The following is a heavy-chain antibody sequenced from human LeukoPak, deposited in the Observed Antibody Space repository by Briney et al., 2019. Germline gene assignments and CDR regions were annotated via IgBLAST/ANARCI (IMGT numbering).Heavy chain of an antibody. CDR3: ARDLTYYYGSGNINWFDP. D-gene: IGHD3-10*01. CDR1: GGSIGNKY. Sequence: SETLSLTCTVSGGSIGNKYWSWIRQPPGKGLEWIGYIYYSGSTNYNPSLKSRVTISVDTSKNQFSLKLSSVTAADTAVYYCARDLTYYYGSGNINWFDPWGQGTLVTVSS. CDR2: IYYSGST. V-gene: IGHV4-59*01. J-gene: IGHJ5*02.